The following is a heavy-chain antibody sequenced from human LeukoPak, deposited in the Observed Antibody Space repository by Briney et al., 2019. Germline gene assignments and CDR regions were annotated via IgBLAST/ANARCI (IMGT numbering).Heavy chain of an antibody. CDR3: ARAAIYRRLHYYYYYGMDV. V-gene: IGHV3-30*03. CDR2: ISYEGSNK. CDR1: GFTFSSYG. J-gene: IGHJ6*02. D-gene: IGHD2-21*02. Sequence: GGSLRLSCAASGFTFSSYGMHWVRQAPGKGLEWGAVISYEGSNKYYADSVKGRFTISRDNSKNTLYLQMNSLRAEDTAVYYCARAAIYRRLHYYYYYGMDVWGQGTTVTVSS.